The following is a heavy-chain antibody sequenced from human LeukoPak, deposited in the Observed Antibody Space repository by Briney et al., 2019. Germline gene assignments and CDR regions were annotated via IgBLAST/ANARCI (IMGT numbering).Heavy chain of an antibody. D-gene: IGHD2-2*02. Sequence: GGSLRLSCAASGFTFSSYGMHWVRQAPGKGLEWVAVISYDGSNKYYADSVKGRFTISRDNSKNTLYLQMNSLRAEDTAVYYCAKDSLGVGIPTVIGIFDYWGQGTLVTVSS. J-gene: IGHJ4*02. CDR3: AKDSLGVGIPTVIGIFDY. V-gene: IGHV3-30*18. CDR2: ISYDGSNK. CDR1: GFTFSSYG.